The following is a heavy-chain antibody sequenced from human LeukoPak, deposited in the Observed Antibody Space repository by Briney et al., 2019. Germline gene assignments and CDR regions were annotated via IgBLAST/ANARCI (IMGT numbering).Heavy chain of an antibody. D-gene: IGHD2-8*02. J-gene: IGHJ4*02. Sequence: HPGGSLRLSCAASGFTFNNYAMSWVRQAPGKGLEWVSAITGSGDITYYADSVKGRFTISRDNSKNTLYLQMNSLRAEDTAVYYCADFAATPTGYWGQGTLVTVSS. CDR2: ITGSGDIT. CDR3: ADFAATPTGY. CDR1: GFTFNNYA. V-gene: IGHV3-23*01.